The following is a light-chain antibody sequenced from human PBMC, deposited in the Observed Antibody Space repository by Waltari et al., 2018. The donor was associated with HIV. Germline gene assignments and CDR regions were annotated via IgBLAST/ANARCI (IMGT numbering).Light chain of an antibody. CDR3: QQHGTSRMT. V-gene: IGKV3-20*01. CDR1: QSISSSS. Sequence: EIVLTQSPGTLSLSPGESATLSCRASQSISSSSLAWYQQQRGQAPRLIIYGASSRATGIADRFSGSGSATDFTLIIARLEPEDFAVYYCQQHGTSRMTFGQGTRLEI. CDR2: GAS. J-gene: IGKJ2*01.